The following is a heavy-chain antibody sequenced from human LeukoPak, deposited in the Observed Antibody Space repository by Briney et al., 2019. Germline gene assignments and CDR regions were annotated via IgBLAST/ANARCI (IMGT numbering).Heavy chain of an antibody. V-gene: IGHV4-59*01. J-gene: IGHJ6*02. CDR2: IYYSGST. D-gene: IGHD4-17*01. Sequence: SETLSLTCTVSGGSISSYYWSWIRQPPGKGLEWIGYIYYSGSTNYNPSLKSRVTISVDTSKNQFSLKLSSVTAADTAVYYCARDRSAVNPYYYYGMDVWGQGTTVTVSS. CDR3: ARDRSAVNPYYYYGMDV. CDR1: GGSISSYY.